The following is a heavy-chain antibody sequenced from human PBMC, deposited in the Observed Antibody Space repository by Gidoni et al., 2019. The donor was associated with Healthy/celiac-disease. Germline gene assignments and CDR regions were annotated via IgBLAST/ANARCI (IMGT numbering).Heavy chain of an antibody. V-gene: IGHV3-30*04. D-gene: IGHD2-2*01. Sequence: QVQLLESGGGVVRPGGSLSLSCAASGFTFSSYAMHWVRQAPGKGLEWVAVISYDGSNKYYADSVKGRFTISRDNSKNTLYLQMNSLRAEDTAVYYCAGVDGPSWGYWGQGTLVTVSS. CDR3: AGVDGPSWGY. J-gene: IGHJ4*02. CDR1: GFTFSSYA. CDR2: ISYDGSNK.